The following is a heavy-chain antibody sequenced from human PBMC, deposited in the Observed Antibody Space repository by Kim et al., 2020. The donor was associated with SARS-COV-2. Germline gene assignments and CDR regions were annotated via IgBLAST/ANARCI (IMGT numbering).Heavy chain of an antibody. V-gene: IGHV1-69*01. CDR3: ASFFPDSSGWYYYLDY. D-gene: IGHD6-19*01. Sequence: KFEGRVTITADESTSTAYMELSSLRSEDTAVYYCASFFPDSSGWYYYLDYWGQGTLVTVSS. J-gene: IGHJ4*02.